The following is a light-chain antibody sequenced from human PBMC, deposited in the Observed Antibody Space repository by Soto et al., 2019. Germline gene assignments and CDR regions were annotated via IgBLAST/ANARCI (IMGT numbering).Light chain of an antibody. Sequence: DIQMTQSPSTLPASLGERVTSTCRASQRIRSGLACYQQKPGKPPKVRFYKASSLESGVPSRFSGSGSGTEFTLTISSLQPDDFATYYCQQYNSYPFTFGPGTKVDIK. CDR1: QRIRSG. CDR2: KAS. J-gene: IGKJ3*01. V-gene: IGKV1-5*03. CDR3: QQYNSYPFT.